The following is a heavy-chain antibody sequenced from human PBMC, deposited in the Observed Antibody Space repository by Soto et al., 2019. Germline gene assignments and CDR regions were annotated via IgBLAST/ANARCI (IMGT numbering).Heavy chain of an antibody. CDR1: GFTFSSYG. J-gene: IGHJ6*02. V-gene: IGHV3-30*18. CDR3: AKEFSDYYDSSGDVYGMDV. CDR2: ISYDGSNK. Sequence: PWGSLRLSCAASGFTFSSYGMHWVRQAPGKGLEWVAVISYDGSNKYYADSVKGRFTISRDNSKNTLYLQMNSLRAEDTAVYYCAKEFSDYYDSSGDVYGMDVWGQGTTVTVSS. D-gene: IGHD3-22*01.